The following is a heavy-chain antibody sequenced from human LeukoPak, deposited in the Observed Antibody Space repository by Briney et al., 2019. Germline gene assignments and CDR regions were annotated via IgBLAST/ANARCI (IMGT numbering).Heavy chain of an antibody. D-gene: IGHD3-10*01. CDR1: GYTFTGCY. J-gene: IGHJ6*02. Sequence: ASVNVSCKASGYTFTGCYMHWVRQAPGQGLEWMGWINPNSGGTNYAQKFQGRVTMTRDTSISTAYMELSRLRSDDTAVYYCARDGDYYGSGSFPVGYYGMDVWGQGTTVTVSS. V-gene: IGHV1-2*02. CDR3: ARDGDYYGSGSFPVGYYGMDV. CDR2: INPNSGGT.